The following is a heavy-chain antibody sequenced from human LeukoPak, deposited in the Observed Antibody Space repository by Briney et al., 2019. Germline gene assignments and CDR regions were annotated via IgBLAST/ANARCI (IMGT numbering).Heavy chain of an antibody. V-gene: IGHV1-2*06. CDR1: GYTFTGYY. CDR3: ARDSRHYYDSSGYGGY. CDR2: INPNSGGT. Sequence: ASVKVSCKASGYTFTGYYMHWVRQAPGQGVEWMGRINPNSGGTNYAQKFQGRVTITRDTSISTAYMELSRLRSDDTAVYYCARDSRHYYDSSGYGGYWGQGTLVTVSS. J-gene: IGHJ4*02. D-gene: IGHD3-22*01.